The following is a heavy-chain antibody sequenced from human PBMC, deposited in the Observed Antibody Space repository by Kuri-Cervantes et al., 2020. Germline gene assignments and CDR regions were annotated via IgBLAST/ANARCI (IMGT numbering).Heavy chain of an antibody. J-gene: IGHJ3*02. V-gene: IGHV4-59*12. CDR2: IYYSGST. Sequence: GSLRLSCTVSGGSISGYYWSWIRQPPGKGLEWIGYIYYSGSTNYNPSLKSRVTISVDTSKNQFSLKLSSVTAADTAVYYCARDWVSIAAAGTWDAFDIWGQGTMVTVSS. D-gene: IGHD6-13*01. CDR1: GGSISGYY. CDR3: ARDWVSIAAAGTWDAFDI.